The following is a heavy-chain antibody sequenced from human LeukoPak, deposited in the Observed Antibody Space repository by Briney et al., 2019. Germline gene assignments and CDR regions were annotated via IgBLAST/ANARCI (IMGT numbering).Heavy chain of an antibody. CDR1: GGSFSGYY. Sequence: SETLSLTCAVYGGSFSGYYWSWIRQPPGKGLEWIGYIYHSGSTHYNPSLKSRVTISVDRSKNQFSLKLSSVTAADTAVYYCARSVIQLWPPHFDYWGQGTLVTVSS. J-gene: IGHJ4*02. CDR3: ARSVIQLWPPHFDY. D-gene: IGHD5-18*01. V-gene: IGHV4-34*01. CDR2: IYHSGST.